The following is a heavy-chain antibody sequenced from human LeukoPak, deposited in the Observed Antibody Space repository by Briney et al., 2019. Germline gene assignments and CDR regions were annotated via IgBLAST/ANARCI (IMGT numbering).Heavy chain of an antibody. CDR3: ARGGWLQRRDYYYYGMDV. CDR2: INPSGGST. Sequence: ASVKVSCKASGYTFTSYYMHWVRQAPGQGLEWMGIINPSGGSTSYAQKFQGRVTMTRDTSTSTVYMELSSLRSEDTAVYYCARGGWLQRRDYYYYGMDVWSQGTTVTVSS. CDR1: GYTFTSYY. D-gene: IGHD5-24*01. J-gene: IGHJ6*02. V-gene: IGHV1-46*01.